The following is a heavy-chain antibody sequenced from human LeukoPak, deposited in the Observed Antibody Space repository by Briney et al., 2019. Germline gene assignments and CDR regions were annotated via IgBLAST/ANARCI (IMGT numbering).Heavy chain of an antibody. CDR1: GYTFTSYD. CDR2: MNPNSGNT. CDR3: ARGASYSSSWYHAFDI. V-gene: IGHV1-8*01. D-gene: IGHD6-13*01. Sequence: VASVKLSCKASGYTFTSYDINWVRQAPGQGLEWMGWMNPNSGNTGYAQKFQGRVTMTRNTSISTAYMELSSLRSEDTAVYYCARGASYSSSWYHAFDIWGQGTMVTVSS. J-gene: IGHJ3*02.